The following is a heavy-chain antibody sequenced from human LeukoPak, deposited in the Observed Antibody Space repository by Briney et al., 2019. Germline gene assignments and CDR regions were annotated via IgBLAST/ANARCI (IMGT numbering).Heavy chain of an antibody. CDR3: ARHFSGSSSYYGRDYYYMDV. Sequence: SETLSLTCTVSSGSISSSSYYWGWIRQPPGKGLEWIGSIYYSGSTYFNPSLKSRVSFFVDTSKNQFSLKVTSVTAADTAVYYCARHFSGSSSYYGRDYYYMDVWGKGTTVIVSS. D-gene: IGHD3-22*01. CDR2: IYYSGST. V-gene: IGHV4-39*01. J-gene: IGHJ6*03. CDR1: SGSISSSSYY.